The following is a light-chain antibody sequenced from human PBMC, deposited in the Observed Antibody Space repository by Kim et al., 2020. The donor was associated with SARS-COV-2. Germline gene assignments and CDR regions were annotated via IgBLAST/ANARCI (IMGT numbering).Light chain of an antibody. CDR1: SSNIGSNT. CDR2: SNN. Sequence: GQRVTISCSGSSSNIGSNTVNWYQQLPGTAPKRLIYSNNQRPSGVPDRFSGSKSGTSASLAISGLQSEDEADYYCAGWDDSLNGWVFGGGTKLTVL. V-gene: IGLV1-44*01. CDR3: AGWDDSLNGWV. J-gene: IGLJ3*02.